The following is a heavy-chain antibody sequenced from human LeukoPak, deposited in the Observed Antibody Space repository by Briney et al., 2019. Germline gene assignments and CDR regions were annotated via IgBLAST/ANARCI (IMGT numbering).Heavy chain of an antibody. D-gene: IGHD5-24*01. Sequence: PGESLKISCKGSGYSFTSYWIGWVLQMPGKGLEWMVIIYPGDSDTRYSPSFQGQVTISADKSISTAYLQWNSLKASDTAMYYCTRGDGYSPAGFDYWGQGNLVTVSS. CDR2: IYPGDSDT. J-gene: IGHJ4*02. CDR3: TRGDGYSPAGFDY. V-gene: IGHV5-51*01. CDR1: GYSFTSYW.